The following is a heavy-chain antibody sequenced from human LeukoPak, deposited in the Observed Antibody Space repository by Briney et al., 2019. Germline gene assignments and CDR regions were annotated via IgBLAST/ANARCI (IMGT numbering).Heavy chain of an antibody. CDR2: INHSGST. D-gene: IGHD6-19*01. CDR3: ARFLGWPYYYGMDV. Sequence: PSETLSLTCAVYGGSFSGYYWSWIRQPPGKGLEWIGEINHSGSTNYNPSLKSRVTISVDTSKNQFSLKLSSVTAADTAVYYCARFLGWPYYYGMDVWGRGTTVTVSS. CDR1: GGSFSGYY. J-gene: IGHJ6*02. V-gene: IGHV4-34*01.